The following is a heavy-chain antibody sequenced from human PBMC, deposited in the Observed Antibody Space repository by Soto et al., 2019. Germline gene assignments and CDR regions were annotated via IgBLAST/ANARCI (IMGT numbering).Heavy chain of an antibody. CDR3: ARDRVGELLSRYYYYGMDV. Sequence: SETLSLTCTVSGGSISSYYWSWIRQPPGKGLEWIGYIYYSGSTNYNPSLKSRVTISVDTSKNQFSLKLSSVTAADTAVYYCARDRVGELLSRYYYYGMDVWGQGTTVTVSS. V-gene: IGHV4-59*01. J-gene: IGHJ6*02. CDR2: IYYSGST. CDR1: GGSISSYY. D-gene: IGHD3-16*01.